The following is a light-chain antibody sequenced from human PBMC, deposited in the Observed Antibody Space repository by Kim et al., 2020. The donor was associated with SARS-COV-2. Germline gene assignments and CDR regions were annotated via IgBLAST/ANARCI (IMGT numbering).Light chain of an antibody. J-gene: IGKJ3*01. CDR1: QSISGY. CDR3: QQSFNTPAFT. V-gene: IGKV1-39*01. Sequence: DIQMTQSPSSLSASVGDRVTISCRASQSISGYLHWYQQKPGKAPKLLIYAASNLQSGVPSRFSGGGSGTEFTLTISGLQPEDSATYYCQQSFNTPAFTFGPGTKVDIK. CDR2: AAS.